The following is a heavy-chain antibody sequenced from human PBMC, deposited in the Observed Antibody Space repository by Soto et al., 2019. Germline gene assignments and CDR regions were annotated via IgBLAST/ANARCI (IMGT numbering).Heavy chain of an antibody. CDR3: VRDDNGEGLDY. Sequence: GASVKVSCKASGYTFTSYAMHWVRQAPGQRLEWMGWINAGNGNTKYSQKFQGRVTITRDTSASTAYMELSSLRSEDTAVYYCVRDDNGEGLDYWSLGTSVPVSS. D-gene: IGHD2-8*01. CDR1: GYTFTSYA. CDR2: INAGNGNT. J-gene: IGHJ4*02. V-gene: IGHV1-3*01.